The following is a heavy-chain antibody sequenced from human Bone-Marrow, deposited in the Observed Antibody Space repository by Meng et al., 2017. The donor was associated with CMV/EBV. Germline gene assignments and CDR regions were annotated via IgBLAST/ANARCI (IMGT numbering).Heavy chain of an antibody. CDR1: GFTFSSYE. J-gene: IGHJ4*02. D-gene: IGHD3-16*01. CDR2: ISSSSSYI. V-gene: IGHV3-21*01. Sequence: GESLKISCAASGFTFSSYEMNWVRQAPGKGLEWVSSISSSSSYIYYADSVKGRFTISRDNAKNSLYLQMNSLRAEDTAVYYCARVGLRYYFDYWGQGALVTGSS. CDR3: ARVGLRYYFDY.